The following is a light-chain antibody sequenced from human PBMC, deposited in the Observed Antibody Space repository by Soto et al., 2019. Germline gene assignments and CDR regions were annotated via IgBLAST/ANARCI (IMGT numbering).Light chain of an antibody. J-gene: IGKJ1*01. CDR1: QSVGNT. Sequence: EIVLTQSPATLSVSPGERATLSCRASQSVGNTLAWYQQQPGQTPRLLIYGASTTATGIPARFSGSGSGTEFTLTIDSLQSEDFAVYYCLHYKDRPRRTFGQGTKVDIK. CDR2: GAS. CDR3: LHYKDRPRRT. V-gene: IGKV3-15*01.